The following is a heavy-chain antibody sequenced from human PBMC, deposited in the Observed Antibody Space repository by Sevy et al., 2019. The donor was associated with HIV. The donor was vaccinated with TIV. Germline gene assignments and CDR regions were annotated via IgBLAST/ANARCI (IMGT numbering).Heavy chain of an antibody. Sequence: ASVKVSCKASGGTFSSYAINWVRQAPGQGLKWMGGIIPIFATVTYAQNFQGRVTITADESTSTACMELSSLRSEDTAVYYCARGGIQMATITPFDYWGQGTLVTVSS. J-gene: IGHJ4*02. CDR1: GGTFSSYA. CDR2: IIPIFATV. D-gene: IGHD5-12*01. V-gene: IGHV1-69*13. CDR3: ARGGIQMATITPFDY.